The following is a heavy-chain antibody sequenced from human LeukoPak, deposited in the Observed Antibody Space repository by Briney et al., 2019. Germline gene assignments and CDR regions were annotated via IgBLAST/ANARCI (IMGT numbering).Heavy chain of an antibody. D-gene: IGHD2-2*01. CDR3: ARDCSGSTCYGYYYYGMDV. Sequence: ASVKVPCKGSGYTLTSYGISWVRQAPGHRVESIGWISAYNGNTHYAQKLRSRVTMTRDPSTSTVYMEMRRLGSDATAVYYCARDCSGSTCYGYYYYGMDVWGQGTTVTVS. J-gene: IGHJ6*02. V-gene: IGHV1-18*01. CDR1: GYTLTSYG. CDR2: ISAYNGNT.